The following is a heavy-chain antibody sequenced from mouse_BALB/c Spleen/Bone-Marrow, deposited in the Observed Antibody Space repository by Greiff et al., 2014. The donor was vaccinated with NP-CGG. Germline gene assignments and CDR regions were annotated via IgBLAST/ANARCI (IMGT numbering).Heavy chain of an antibody. CDR1: GYNFTTLW. CDR2: IYPGDGDT. J-gene: IGHJ1*01. Sequence: QVQLKESGAELARPGASVKLSCKASGYNFTTLWMQWVKQRPGQGLEWIGAIYPGDGDTRYTQKFKGKATLTADKSSSTAYMQLSDLASEDSAVYYCARGDYGYHWYFDVWGAGTTVNVSS. CDR3: ARGDYGYHWYFDV. D-gene: IGHD1-2*01. V-gene: IGHV1-87*01.